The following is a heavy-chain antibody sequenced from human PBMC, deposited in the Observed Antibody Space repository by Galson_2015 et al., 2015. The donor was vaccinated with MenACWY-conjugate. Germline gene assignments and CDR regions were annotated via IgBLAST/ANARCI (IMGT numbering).Heavy chain of an antibody. Sequence: QSGAEVKKPGESLKISCKGSGYVFTSYWIGWVRQMPGKGLEWMGAIYPGDSDTRYSPSFQGQVTISADKSITIAYLQWSSLKASDTAMYYCARFLTGNSRSADYWGQGTQVTVSS. V-gene: IGHV5-51*03. J-gene: IGHJ4*02. D-gene: IGHD7-27*01. CDR2: IYPGDSDT. CDR3: ARFLTGNSRSADY. CDR1: GYVFTSYW.